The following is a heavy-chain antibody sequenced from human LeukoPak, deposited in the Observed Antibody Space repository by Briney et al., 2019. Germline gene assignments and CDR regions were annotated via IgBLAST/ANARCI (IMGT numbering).Heavy chain of an antibody. CDR1: GFTFSSYA. Sequence: GGSLRLSCAASGFTFSSYAMHWVRQAPGKGLEWVAVISYDGSNKYYADSVKGRFTISRDNSKNTLYLQMNSLRAEDTAVYYCASNKSPMIVVVRHDAFDIWGQGTMVTVSS. V-gene: IGHV3-30-3*01. CDR2: ISYDGSNK. D-gene: IGHD3-22*01. CDR3: ASNKSPMIVVVRHDAFDI. J-gene: IGHJ3*02.